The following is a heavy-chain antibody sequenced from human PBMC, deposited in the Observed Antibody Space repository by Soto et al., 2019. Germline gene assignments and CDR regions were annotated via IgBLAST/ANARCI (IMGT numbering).Heavy chain of an antibody. CDR1: GCTFTSYA. J-gene: IGHJ4*02. Sequence: ASVKVSCKASGCTFTSYAMHWVRQAPGQRLEWMGWINAGNGNTKYSQKFQGRVTITRDTSASTAYMELSSLRSEDTAVYFCARAVAVPADFDYWGQGTLVTVYS. CDR2: INAGNGNT. D-gene: IGHD6-19*01. V-gene: IGHV1-3*01. CDR3: ARAVAVPADFDY.